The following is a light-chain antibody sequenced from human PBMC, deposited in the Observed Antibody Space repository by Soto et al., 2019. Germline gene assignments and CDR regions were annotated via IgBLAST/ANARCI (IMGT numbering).Light chain of an antibody. CDR2: ASS. V-gene: IGKV3-20*01. Sequence: EIVLTQSPGTLSLSPGERATLSCKTSQSRGSNFLACYQHKPGQAPRLLIYASSNRATGIPDRFSGIASGTYFTLTITRLEPEDFAVYYCQLYGISPRFGQGTRLEIK. J-gene: IGKJ5*01. CDR1: QSRGSNF. CDR3: QLYGISPR.